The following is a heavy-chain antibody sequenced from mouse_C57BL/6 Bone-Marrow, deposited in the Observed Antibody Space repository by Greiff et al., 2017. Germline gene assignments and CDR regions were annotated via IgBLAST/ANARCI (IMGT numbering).Heavy chain of an antibody. D-gene: IGHD2-5*01. J-gene: IGHJ1*03. V-gene: IGHV1-50*01. CDR2: IDPSDSYT. CDR3: ARGTFSNYWYFNV. CDR1: GYTFTSYW. Sequence: VQLQQPGAELVKPGASVKLSCKASGYTFTSYWMQWVKQRPGQGLEWIGEIDPSDSYTNYNPKFKGKATLTVDTSASTAYMQLSSLTSEDSAVYYCARGTFSNYWYFNVWGTGTTVTVSS.